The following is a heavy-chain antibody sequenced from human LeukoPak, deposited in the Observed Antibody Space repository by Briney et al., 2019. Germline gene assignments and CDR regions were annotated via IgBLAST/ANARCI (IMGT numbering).Heavy chain of an antibody. CDR2: INHSGST. J-gene: IGHJ3*02. Sequence: KSSETLSLTCAVYGGSFSGYYWSWIRQPPGKGLEWIGEINHSGSTNYNPSLKSRVTISVDTSKNQFSLKLSSVTAADTAVYYCARGPSGPPAVAFDIWGQGTMVTVSS. V-gene: IGHV4-34*01. D-gene: IGHD3-3*01. CDR3: ARGPSGPPAVAFDI. CDR1: GGSFSGYY.